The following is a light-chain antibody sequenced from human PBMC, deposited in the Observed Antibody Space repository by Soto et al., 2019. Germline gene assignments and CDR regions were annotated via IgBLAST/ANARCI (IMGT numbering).Light chain of an antibody. J-gene: IGLJ3*02. Sequence: QSALTQPASVSGSPGQSITISCSGTSSDVGKYNLVSWYRQHPGEAPKLIVFDVTKRSSGVSDRFSGSKSGNTASLTVSGLQADDEADYYCSSYIGGSVWVFGGGTKLTVL. CDR1: SSDVGKYNL. CDR3: SSYIGGSVWV. V-gene: IGLV2-23*02. CDR2: DVT.